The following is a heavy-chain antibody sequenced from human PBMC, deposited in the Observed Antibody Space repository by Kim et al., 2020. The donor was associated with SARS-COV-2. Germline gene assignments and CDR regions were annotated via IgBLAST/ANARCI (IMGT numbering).Heavy chain of an antibody. CDR1: GFIFSDYW. D-gene: IGHD3-16*01. CDR2: INRDGGLI. V-gene: IGHV3-74*01. Sequence: GGSLRLSCSASGFIFSDYWMHWVRQAPGEGLVWVSRINRDGGLITSGDSLEGRFPISGATARTPLYQQLRGRTPEDPGFYFFVPGFGDFWGGGT. CDR3: VPGFGDF. J-gene: IGHJ4*02.